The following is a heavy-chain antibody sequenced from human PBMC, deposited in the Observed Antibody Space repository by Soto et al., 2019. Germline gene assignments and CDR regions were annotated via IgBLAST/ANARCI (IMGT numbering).Heavy chain of an antibody. D-gene: IGHD2-21*01. J-gene: IGHJ4*02. CDR2: ISSNSNYI. CDR1: GFTFGNYT. Sequence: GGSLRLSCAASGFTFGNYTMNWVRQTPEKGLEWVSAISSNSNYIYYVDSIKGRFTISRDNAKNLLHLQMNSLRDEDTAVYYCARNGDCDGDSYYYRRWMFSAWGQGALVTVSS. V-gene: IGHV3-21*06. CDR3: ARNGDCDGDSYYYRRWMFSA.